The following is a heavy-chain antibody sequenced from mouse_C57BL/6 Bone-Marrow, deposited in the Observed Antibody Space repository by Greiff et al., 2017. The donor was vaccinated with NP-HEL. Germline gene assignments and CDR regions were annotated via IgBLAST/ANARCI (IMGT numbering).Heavy chain of an antibody. J-gene: IGHJ2*01. CDR3: AREGRYGNYLYYFDY. Sequence: QVQLQQSGPELVKPGASVKISCKASGYTFTDYYINWVKQRPGQGLEWIGWIFPGSGSTYYNEKFKGKATLTVDKSSSTAYMLLSSLTSEDSAVYFCAREGRYGNYLYYFDYWGQGTTLTVSS. CDR2: IFPGSGST. D-gene: IGHD2-10*02. CDR1: GYTFTDYY. V-gene: IGHV1-75*01.